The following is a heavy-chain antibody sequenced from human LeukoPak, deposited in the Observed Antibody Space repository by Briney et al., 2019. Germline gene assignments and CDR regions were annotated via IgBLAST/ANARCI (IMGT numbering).Heavy chain of an antibody. CDR1: GFTFSSYA. Sequence: GGSLRLSCAASGFTFSSYAMSWVRQAPGKGLEWVSAISGSGGSTYYADSVKGRFTISRDNSKNTLCLQMNSLRAEDTAVYYCAKGIPVTPREYYFDYWGQGTLVTVSS. J-gene: IGHJ4*02. D-gene: IGHD4-11*01. V-gene: IGHV3-23*01. CDR3: AKGIPVTPREYYFDY. CDR2: ISGSGGST.